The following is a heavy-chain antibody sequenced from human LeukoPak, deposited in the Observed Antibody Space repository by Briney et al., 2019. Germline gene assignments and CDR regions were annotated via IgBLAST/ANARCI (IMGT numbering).Heavy chain of an antibody. J-gene: IGHJ1*01. CDR2: IIPTLQIA. CDR1: GGAFSSYG. CDR3: AGQVVEAAMYFQD. V-gene: IGHV1-69*04. D-gene: IGHD2-15*01. Sequence: SVKVSCKASGGAFSSYGISWVRQAPGQGLEWMGRIIPTLQIAIYAQKFQDRVTITTDASTNTVYMELSSLRSEDAAVYYCAGQVVEAAMYFQDWGQGTLVTVSS.